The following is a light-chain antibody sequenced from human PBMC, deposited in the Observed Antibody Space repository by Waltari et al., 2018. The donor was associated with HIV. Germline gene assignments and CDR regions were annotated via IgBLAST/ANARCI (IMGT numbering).Light chain of an antibody. CDR1: NTDIGLSNL. CDR2: GVN. V-gene: IGLV2-14*01. CDR3: SSYTNSDILL. Sequence: QSALTQPASVSGSPGQSITISCTGANTDIGLSNLVSWYRQHPDKAPQLVIYGVNTRPSGVSDRFSGSKSGNTVSLTISSLQAEDEADYYCSSYTNSDILLFGGGTKLTVL. J-gene: IGLJ2*01.